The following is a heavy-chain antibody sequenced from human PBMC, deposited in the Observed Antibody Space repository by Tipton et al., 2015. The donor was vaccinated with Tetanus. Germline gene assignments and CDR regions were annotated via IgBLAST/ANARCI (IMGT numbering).Heavy chain of an antibody. J-gene: IGHJ4*02. V-gene: IGHV5-10-1*01. Sequence: QLVQSGAEVKKPGESLRISCKGSGYSFTSYWISWVRQMPAKGLEWMGRIDPSDSYTNYSPSFQGHVTISADKSISTAYLQWSSLKASDTAMYYCARRWYYYDSSGYQYYFDYWGQGTLVTVSS. CDR2: IDPSDSYT. D-gene: IGHD3-22*01. CDR3: ARRWYYYDSSGYQYYFDY. CDR1: GYSFTSYW.